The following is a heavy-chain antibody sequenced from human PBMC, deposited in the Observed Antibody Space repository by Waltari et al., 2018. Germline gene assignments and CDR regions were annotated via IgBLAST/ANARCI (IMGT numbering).Heavy chain of an antibody. D-gene: IGHD3-10*01. Sequence: QVQLVQSGGGVVQPGRSLRVSCAASGYTFSSTSMHWFSQAPGKGREWVASMSSDGIYKYYGDSVKGRYTVSRDNSENTLYLQMNSLRAEDTAVYFCARAPNVGARVPIYGMDGWGQGTTVTVSS. CDR1: GYTFSSTS. V-gene: IGHV3-33*08. J-gene: IGHJ6*02. CDR3: ARAPNVGARVPIYGMDG. CDR2: MSSDGIYK.